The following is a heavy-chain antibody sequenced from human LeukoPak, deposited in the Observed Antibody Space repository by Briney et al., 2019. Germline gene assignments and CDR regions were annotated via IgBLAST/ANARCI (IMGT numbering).Heavy chain of an antibody. V-gene: IGHV1-2*02. CDR2: INPNTGDT. D-gene: IGHD3-9*01. CDR1: GYTFTGYY. Sequence: GASVKVSCKASGYTFTGYYMHWVRQAPGQGLEWMGWINPNTGDTNYAQKFQGRVTMTRDTSITTAYMELSSLRSDDTAMYYCLRYFVHFDYWGQGTLVTVSS. CDR3: LRYFVHFDY. J-gene: IGHJ4*02.